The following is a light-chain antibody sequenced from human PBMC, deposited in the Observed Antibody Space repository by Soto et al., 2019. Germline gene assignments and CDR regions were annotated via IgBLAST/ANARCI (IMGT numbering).Light chain of an antibody. CDR1: QGVTTN. CDR3: QQYNNWPFS. Sequence: EIRMTQSPGTLSVSPGERATLSCRAAQGVTTNFAWYQQKSGQSPRLLIYDVSNRATGVPARFSGSGSETDFTLTISGLRSVDSAVYFSQQYNNWPFSFGQGTRLEIK. V-gene: IGKV3-15*01. J-gene: IGKJ5*01. CDR2: DVS.